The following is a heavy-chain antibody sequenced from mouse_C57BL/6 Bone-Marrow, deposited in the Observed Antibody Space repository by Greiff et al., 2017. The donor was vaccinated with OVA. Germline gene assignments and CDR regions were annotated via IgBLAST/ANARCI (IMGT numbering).Heavy chain of an antibody. CDR1: GYSFPGYY. CDR3: AGHYGSSYWYFDV. V-gene: IGHV1-42*01. D-gene: IGHD1-1*01. J-gene: IGHJ1*03. Sequence: VQLQQSGPELVKPGASVKISCKASGYSFPGYYMNWVKQSPEKSLEWIGEINPSTGGTTYNQKFKAKATLTVDKSSSTAYMQLKSLTSEDSAVYYCAGHYGSSYWYFDVWGTGTTVTVSS. CDR2: INPSTGGT.